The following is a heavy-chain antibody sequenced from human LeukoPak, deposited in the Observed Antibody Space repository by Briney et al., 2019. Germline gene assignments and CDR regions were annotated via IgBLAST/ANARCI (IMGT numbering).Heavy chain of an antibody. Sequence: SETLSLTCAVYGGSFSGYYWSWIRQPPGKGLEWIGEINHSGSTNYNPSLKSRVTISVDTSENQFSLKLSSVTAADTAVYYCASMGYCSSTSCLPHDYWGQGTLVTVSS. V-gene: IGHV4-34*01. CDR2: INHSGST. D-gene: IGHD2-2*01. CDR3: ASMGYCSSTSCLPHDY. CDR1: GGSFSGYY. J-gene: IGHJ4*02.